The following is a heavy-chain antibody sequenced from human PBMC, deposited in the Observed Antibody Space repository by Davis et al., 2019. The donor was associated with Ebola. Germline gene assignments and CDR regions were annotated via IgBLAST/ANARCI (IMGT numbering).Heavy chain of an antibody. Sequence: GESLKISCAAAGFTFRNYAMHWVRQAPGKGPEWVSTIDGPTPNTHYADSVKGRFTVSRDNAKSSAYLQMNSLRNEDTAVYYCARGSAFYYHFDVWGKGTTVTVSS. V-gene: IGHV3-48*02. CDR3: ARGSAFYYHFDV. J-gene: IGHJ6*04. CDR1: GFTFRNYA. CDR2: IDGPTPNT.